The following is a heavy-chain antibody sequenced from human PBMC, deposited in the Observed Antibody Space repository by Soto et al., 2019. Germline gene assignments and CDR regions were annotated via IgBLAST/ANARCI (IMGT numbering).Heavy chain of an antibody. J-gene: IGHJ4*02. CDR3: ARLSLAPIIAY. V-gene: IGHV5-10-1*01. CDR2: IDPSDSYT. CDR1: GYSFTSLD. Sequence: KVSCKASGYSFTSLDINWVRQMPGKGLEWMGRIDPSDSYTNYSPSFQGHVTISADKSISTAYPQWSSLKASDTAMYYCARLSLAPIIAYWGQGTLVTVSS.